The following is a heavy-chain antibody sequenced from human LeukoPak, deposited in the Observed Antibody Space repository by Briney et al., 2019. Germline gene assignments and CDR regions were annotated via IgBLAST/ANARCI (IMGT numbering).Heavy chain of an antibody. CDR1: GFTVSINY. Sequence: PGGSLRLSCAASGFTVSINYMSWVRQAPGKGLEWVSVIYSGGSTYYADSVKGRFTISRDNSKNTLYLQMNSLRAEDTAVYYCAGDYGERDYYFDYWGQGTLVTVSS. D-gene: IGHD4-17*01. V-gene: IGHV3-66*01. J-gene: IGHJ4*02. CDR3: AGDYGERDYYFDY. CDR2: IYSGGST.